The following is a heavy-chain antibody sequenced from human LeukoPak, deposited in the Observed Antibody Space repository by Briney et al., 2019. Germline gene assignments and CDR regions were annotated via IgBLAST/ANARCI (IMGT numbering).Heavy chain of an antibody. CDR1: GLPFSSYS. CDR2: ISSSSSYI. Sequence: GGSLRLSCAASGLPFSSYSMTRVRQAPGKGLEWVSSISSSSSYIYDADSVKGRVTIYRDNAEHSLYMQMNSLGDEDTGVYYCAGSEGRVVDPWGQGTMVTVSS. J-gene: IGHJ5*02. V-gene: IGHV3-21*01. CDR3: AGSEGRVVDP. D-gene: IGHD2-15*01.